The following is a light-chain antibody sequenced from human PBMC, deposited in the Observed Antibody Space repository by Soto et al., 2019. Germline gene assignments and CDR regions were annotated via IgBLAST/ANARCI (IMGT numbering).Light chain of an antibody. J-gene: IGKJ4*01. CDR3: QQYHNWPLGLT. CDR2: GAS. Sequence: EVVMAQTPATLSVSPGERATLSCRASQNIDSNLAWYQQKPGQAPRLLIHGASTRAPDIPARFRGGGSGTDFTLTISSLKSEDFAVYYCQQYHNWPLGLTFGGGTSVEIK. V-gene: IGKV3-15*01. CDR1: QNIDSN.